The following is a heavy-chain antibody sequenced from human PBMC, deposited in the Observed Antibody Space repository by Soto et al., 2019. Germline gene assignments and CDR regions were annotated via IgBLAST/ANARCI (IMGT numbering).Heavy chain of an antibody. Sequence: SQTLSLTCAISGDSVSSNSAAWNWIRQSPSRGLEWLGRTYYRSKWYNDYAVSVKSRITINPDTSKDQFSLQLDSVTPEDTAVYYCARDPVAVAVSYYGMDVWGQGTTVTVSS. V-gene: IGHV6-1*01. D-gene: IGHD6-19*01. CDR3: ARDPVAVAVSYYGMDV. CDR1: GDSVSSNSAA. J-gene: IGHJ6*02. CDR2: TYYRSKWYN.